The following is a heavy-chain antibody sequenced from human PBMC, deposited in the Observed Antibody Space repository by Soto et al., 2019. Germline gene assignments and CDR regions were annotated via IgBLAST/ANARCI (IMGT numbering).Heavy chain of an antibody. J-gene: IGHJ4*02. Sequence: QVQLQESGPGLVKPSQTLSLTCTVSGGSISSGGYYWSWIRQHPGKGLEWIGYIYYSGSTYYNPSLKGRSTISVDTSNNPFSLKLSSVTAAETAVYYWGRYCSGGSCRNFDYWGQGTLVTVSS. V-gene: IGHV4-31*03. CDR3: GRYCSGGSCRNFDY. CDR2: IYYSGST. D-gene: IGHD2-15*01. CDR1: GGSISSGGYY.